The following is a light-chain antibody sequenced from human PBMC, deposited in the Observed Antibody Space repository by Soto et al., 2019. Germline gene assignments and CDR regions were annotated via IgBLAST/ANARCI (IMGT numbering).Light chain of an antibody. J-gene: IGKJ3*01. CDR2: AAS. Sequence: EIVLTQSPGTLSLSPGERVTLSCRASQSVNNNFLSWYQQKPGQAPRLLMYAASSGATGIPDRISGSGSGTDFTLTISRLEPEDFAVYYCQQYGSAPFTFGPGTKVDIK. V-gene: IGKV3-20*01. CDR1: QSVNNNF. CDR3: QQYGSAPFT.